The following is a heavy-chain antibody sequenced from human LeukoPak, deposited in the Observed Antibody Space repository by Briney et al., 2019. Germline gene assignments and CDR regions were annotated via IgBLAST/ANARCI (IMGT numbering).Heavy chain of an antibody. CDR3: ARGSEGILAI. Sequence: SETLSLTCAVSGGSISSGGYSWSWIRQLPGKGLEWIGYIYHSGSTYYNPSLKSRVTISVDRSKNQFSLKLSSVTAADTAVYYCARGSEGILAIWGQGTMVTVSS. J-gene: IGHJ3*02. V-gene: IGHV4-30-2*01. CDR1: GGSISSGGYS. D-gene: IGHD2-8*02. CDR2: IYHSGST.